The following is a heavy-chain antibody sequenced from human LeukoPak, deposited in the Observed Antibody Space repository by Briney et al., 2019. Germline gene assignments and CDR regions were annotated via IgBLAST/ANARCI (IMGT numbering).Heavy chain of an antibody. J-gene: IGHJ4*02. D-gene: IGHD3/OR15-3a*01. Sequence: GGSLRLSCAASGFTFSSYAMSWVRQAPGKGLEWVSAISGSGGSTYYADSVKGRFTISRDNAKNSLYLQMNSLRAEDTAVYYCARGGTHDYGDYWGQGTLVTVSS. V-gene: IGHV3-23*01. CDR3: ARGGTHDYGDY. CDR1: GFTFSSYA. CDR2: ISGSGGST.